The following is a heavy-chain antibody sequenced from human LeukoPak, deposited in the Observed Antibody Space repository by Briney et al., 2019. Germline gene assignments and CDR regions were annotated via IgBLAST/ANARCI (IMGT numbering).Heavy chain of an antibody. CDR2: ISVSGNT. CDR1: GFTLSSYA. J-gene: IGHJ4*02. CDR3: AKSSGPKEFDY. D-gene: IGHD3-10*01. Sequence: GGSLRLSCAASGFTLSSYAMSWVRQAPGEGLEWVSAISVSGNTYHADSVKGRFTISRDNSKNTLYLQMNSLRAEDTAVYYCAKSSGPKEFDYWGQGTLVTVSS. V-gene: IGHV3-23*01.